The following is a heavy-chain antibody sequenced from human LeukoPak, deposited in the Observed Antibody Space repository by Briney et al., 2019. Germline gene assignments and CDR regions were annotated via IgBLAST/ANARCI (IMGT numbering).Heavy chain of an antibody. CDR2: IDYSGST. V-gene: IGHV4-59*11. J-gene: IGHJ3*02. D-gene: IGHD7-27*01. Sequence: SSETLSLTCTVSGGSISTHYWSWIRQSPGKGLEWIGYIDYSGSTNKKPSLKSRVTISIDTSKNQFSLKLNSVTTADTAVYHCARVGMGSFDIWGQGTMVTVSS. CDR1: GGSISTHY. CDR3: ARVGMGSFDI.